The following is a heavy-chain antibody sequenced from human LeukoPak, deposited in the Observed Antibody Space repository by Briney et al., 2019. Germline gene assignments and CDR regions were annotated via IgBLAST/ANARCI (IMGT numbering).Heavy chain of an antibody. J-gene: IGHJ3*02. CDR2: IYTGDSDT. D-gene: IGHD6-19*01. CDR3: ARLGAVAGIDI. CDR1: GYRLTTYW. V-gene: IGHV5-51*01. Sequence: GESLKISCKVSGYRLTTYWIAWVRQMSGKGLEWMGIIYTGDSDTRYSPSFQGQVTISADRSISTAYLQWSSLKASDTAMYYCARLGAVAGIDIWGQGTLVTVSS.